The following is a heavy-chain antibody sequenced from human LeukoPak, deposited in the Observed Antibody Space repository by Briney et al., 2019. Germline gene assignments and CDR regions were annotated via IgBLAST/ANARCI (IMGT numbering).Heavy chain of an antibody. J-gene: IGHJ4*02. CDR1: GFTFSRSW. V-gene: IGHV3-7*01. Sequence: PGGSLRLSCAASGFTFSRSWMDWVRQAPGKGLEWVANIKEDGSETHYVDSAKGRFTISRDNAKNTLFLQVDSLRVEDTAIYYCSYSLNYWGPGTLVTVSS. CDR3: SYSLNY. CDR2: IKEDGSET. D-gene: IGHD2-21*01.